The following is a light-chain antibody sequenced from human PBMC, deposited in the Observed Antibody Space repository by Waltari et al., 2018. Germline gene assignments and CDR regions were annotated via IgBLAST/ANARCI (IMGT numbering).Light chain of an antibody. Sequence: SSELTQGPDVSVALGQTVKITCQGDSHRTSYASWYQGKPGQAPVLVLFGKEKRPSGIPDRISGYSSGTTSSLTITGAQAEDEADYYCHSRKGSDNQVVFGGGTKLTVL. V-gene: IGLV3-19*01. J-gene: IGLJ3*02. CDR1: SHRTSY. CDR3: HSRKGSDNQVV. CDR2: GKE.